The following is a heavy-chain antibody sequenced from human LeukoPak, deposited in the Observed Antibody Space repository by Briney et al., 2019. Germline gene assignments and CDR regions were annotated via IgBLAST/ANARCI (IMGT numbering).Heavy chain of an antibody. Sequence: SETLSLTCTVSGGSISYYYWSWIRQPPGKGLEWIGYIYYSGSTNYNPSLKSRVTISVDTSKNQFSLKLGSVTAADTAVYYCARGRTTNFDYWGQGTLVTVSS. D-gene: IGHD4-17*01. CDR3: ARGRTTNFDY. J-gene: IGHJ4*02. CDR2: IYYSGST. V-gene: IGHV4-59*01. CDR1: GGSISYYY.